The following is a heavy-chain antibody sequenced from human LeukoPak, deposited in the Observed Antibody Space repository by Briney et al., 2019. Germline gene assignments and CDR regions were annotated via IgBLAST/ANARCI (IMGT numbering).Heavy chain of an antibody. V-gene: IGHV3-33*08. D-gene: IGHD3-3*01. CDR3: ARGGPYYDFWSGYYAITFDP. Sequence: GGSLRLSCAASGFTFSSYAMHWVRQAPGKGLEWVAVIWYDGSNKYYADSVKGRFTISRDNSKNTLYLQMNSLRAEDTAVYYCARGGPYYDFWSGYYAITFDPWGQGTLVTVSS. CDR1: GFTFSSYA. J-gene: IGHJ5*02. CDR2: IWYDGSNK.